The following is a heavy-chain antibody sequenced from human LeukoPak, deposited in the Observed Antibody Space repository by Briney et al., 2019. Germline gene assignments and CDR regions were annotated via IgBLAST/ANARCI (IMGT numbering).Heavy chain of an antibody. Sequence: SETLSLTCTVSGVFISSSSYYWGWIRQPPGKGLEWIGSIYYSGSTYYNPSLKSRVTISVDTSKNQFSLKLSSVTAADTAVYYCARDSSFTIPLGLDYWGQGTLVTVSS. CDR1: GVFISSSSYY. V-gene: IGHV4-39*02. CDR2: IYYSGST. J-gene: IGHJ4*02. CDR3: ARDSSFTIPLGLDY. D-gene: IGHD3-3*01.